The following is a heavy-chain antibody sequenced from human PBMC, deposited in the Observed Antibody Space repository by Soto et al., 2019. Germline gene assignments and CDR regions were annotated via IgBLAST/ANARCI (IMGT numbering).Heavy chain of an antibody. D-gene: IGHD3-3*01. CDR2: INHSGST. CDR3: ARGDFAWEPSTDY. CDR1: GGSLSGYY. J-gene: IGHJ4*02. Sequence: QVQLQQWGAGLLKPSETLSLTCAVSGGSLSGYYWSWIRQPPGKGLEWIGEINHSGSTNYSPSLKSRVTILVDTSKNQFSLQLSSVTAADTAMYYCARGDFAWEPSTDYWGQGTLVTVSS. V-gene: IGHV4-34*01.